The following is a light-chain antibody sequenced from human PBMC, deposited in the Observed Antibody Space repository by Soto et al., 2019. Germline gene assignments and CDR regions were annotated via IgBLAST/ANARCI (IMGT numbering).Light chain of an antibody. Sequence: IQLTQCPSSLSASVGDRVTITCRASQGISSYLAWYQQKPGKAPKLLIYAASTLQSGVPSRFSGSGSGTDFTLTISSLQPEDFTTYYCQQLNDYPITFGQGTRLEIK. V-gene: IGKV1-9*01. J-gene: IGKJ5*01. CDR3: QQLNDYPIT. CDR1: QGISSY. CDR2: AAS.